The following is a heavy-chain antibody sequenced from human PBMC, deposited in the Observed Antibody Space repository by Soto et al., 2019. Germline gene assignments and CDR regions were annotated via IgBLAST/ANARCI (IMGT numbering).Heavy chain of an antibody. D-gene: IGHD3-10*01. CDR1: GGSISSGGYY. CDR2: IYYTGST. CDR3: ATLYMVRGVRTFDY. Sequence: QVQLQESGPGLVKPSQTLSLTCTVSGGSISSGGYYWSWIRQHPGKGLEWIGYIYYTGSTYYNPSLKSRVTISVDTSKNQFSRKVSAVTAADTAVYYCATLYMVRGVRTFDYWGQGTLVTVSS. J-gene: IGHJ4*02. V-gene: IGHV4-31*03.